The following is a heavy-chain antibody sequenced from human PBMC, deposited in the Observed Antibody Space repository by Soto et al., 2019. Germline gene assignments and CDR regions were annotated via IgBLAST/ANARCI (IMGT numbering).Heavy chain of an antibody. Sequence: EVQLVESGGGLVQPGRSLRLSCAASGFTFDDYAMHWVRPAPGQGLEWVSGISWNSGSIGYADSVKGRFTISRDNAKNSLYLQMNSLRAEDTALYFCAKDGPARTYYYYMDVWGKGTTVTVSS. CDR3: AKDGPARTYYYYMDV. V-gene: IGHV3-9*01. J-gene: IGHJ6*03. CDR1: GFTFDDYA. D-gene: IGHD6-6*01. CDR2: ISWNSGSI.